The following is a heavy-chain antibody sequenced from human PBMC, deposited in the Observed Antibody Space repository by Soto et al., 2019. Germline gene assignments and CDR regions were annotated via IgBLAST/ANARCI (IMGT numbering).Heavy chain of an antibody. CDR3: AKEDGAIMITFGGVIN. D-gene: IGHD3-16*02. CDR1: GFTFSSYG. CDR2: ISYDGSNK. Sequence: QVQLVESGGGVVQPGRSLRLSCAASGFTFSSYGMHWVRQAPGKGLEWVAVISYDGSNKYYADSVKGRFTISRDNSKNTLYLQMNSLRAEDTAVYYCAKEDGAIMITFGGVINWGQGTLVTVSS. J-gene: IGHJ4*02. V-gene: IGHV3-30*18.